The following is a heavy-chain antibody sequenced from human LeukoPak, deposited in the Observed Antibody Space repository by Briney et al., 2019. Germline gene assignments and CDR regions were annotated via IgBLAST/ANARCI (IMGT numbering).Heavy chain of an antibody. D-gene: IGHD4-17*01. V-gene: IGHV3-53*04. CDR3: ARGTVFRAFDL. CDR1: GFNVSSNY. Sequence: GGSLRLSCAASGFNVSSNYMSWVRQAPGKGLEWVSVIYSGGYTNYSDSVKGLFTLARHDSQNTVNLQMNSLRAEDTAVYFCARGTVFRAFDLWGQGTMVTVSS. CDR2: IYSGGYT. J-gene: IGHJ3*01.